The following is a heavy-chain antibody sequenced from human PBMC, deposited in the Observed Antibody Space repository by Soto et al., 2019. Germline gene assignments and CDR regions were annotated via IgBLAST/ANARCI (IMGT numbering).Heavy chain of an antibody. Sequence: PGGSLRLSCAASGFTFSSYSMNWVRQAPGKGLEWVSSISSSSSYICYADSVKGRFTISRDNAKNSLYLQMNSLRAEDTAVYYCARLRYFDWFPNAFDIWGQGTMVTVSS. CDR1: GFTFSSYS. CDR3: ARLRYFDWFPNAFDI. V-gene: IGHV3-21*01. J-gene: IGHJ3*02. D-gene: IGHD3-9*01. CDR2: ISSSSSYI.